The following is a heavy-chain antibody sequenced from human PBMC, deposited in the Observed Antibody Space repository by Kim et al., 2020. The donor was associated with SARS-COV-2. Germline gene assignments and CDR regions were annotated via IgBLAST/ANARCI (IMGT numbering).Heavy chain of an antibody. D-gene: IGHD6-13*01. CDR3: ARDHIAAAGRDYYYGMDV. Sequence: SETLSLTCAVYGGSFSGYYWSWIRQPPGKGLEWIGEINHSGSTNYNPSLKSRVTISVDTSKNQFSLKLSSVTAADTAVYYCARDHIAAAGRDYYYGMDVWGQGTTVTVSS. CDR1: GGSFSGYY. J-gene: IGHJ6*02. CDR2: INHSGST. V-gene: IGHV4-34*01.